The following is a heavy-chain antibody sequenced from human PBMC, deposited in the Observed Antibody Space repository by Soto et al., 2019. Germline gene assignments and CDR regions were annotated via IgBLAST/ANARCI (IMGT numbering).Heavy chain of an antibody. Sequence: PGDSLQISCKGSGYSFTSSWIGWVRQMPGQGLEWMGIIYPGDSDTRYSPSFQGQVTISADKSISTAYLQWSSLKASDTAMYYCARRGSGSYYYYYGMDVWGQGTTVTVSS. J-gene: IGHJ6*02. D-gene: IGHD3-10*01. CDR2: IYPGDSDT. CDR3: ARRGSGSYYYYYGMDV. CDR1: GYSFTSSW. V-gene: IGHV5-51*01.